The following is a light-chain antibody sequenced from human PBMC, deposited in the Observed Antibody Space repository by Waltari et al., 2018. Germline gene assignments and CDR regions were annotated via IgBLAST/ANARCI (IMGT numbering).Light chain of an antibody. CDR2: FGS. J-gene: IGKJ2*01. V-gene: IGKV2-28*01. CDR3: MQGLQIPFT. Sequence: DIMMTQSPISLPVSPGQPAYISCRSGQSLLHSNGYHYLDWYLQNPGQSPQLLIYFGSNRASGAADRFSGSASGTDFTLKVSRVEAEDVGVYFCMQGLQIPFTFGQGTKLEI. CDR1: QSLLHSNGYHY.